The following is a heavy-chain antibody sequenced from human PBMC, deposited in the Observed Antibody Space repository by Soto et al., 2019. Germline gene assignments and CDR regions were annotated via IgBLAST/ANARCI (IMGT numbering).Heavy chain of an antibody. D-gene: IGHD3-9*01. CDR3: AKDRQADGIWTFAS. CDR2: SSGRGGST. J-gene: IGHJ4*02. Sequence: GGSLRLSCAASGFTFSSYAMSWVRQAPGKGLEGVSTSSGRGGSTYYADSVKGRFTISRDNAKSSLYLQMNGLRAEDTAVYYCAKDRQADGIWTFASWGQGTSVTVSS. CDR1: GFTFSSYA. V-gene: IGHV3-23*01.